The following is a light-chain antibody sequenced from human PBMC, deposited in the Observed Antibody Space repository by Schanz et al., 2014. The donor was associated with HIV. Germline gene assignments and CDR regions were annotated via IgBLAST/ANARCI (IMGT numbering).Light chain of an antibody. CDR3: LVSYSGVGV. CDR2: DTN. V-gene: IGLV7-46*01. Sequence: QTVVTQEPSVTVSPGGTVTLTCDSSNGAVTSGHFPYWFQQKPGHAPRTLIYDTNNKHSWTPARFSGSLLGGKAALTLSGAQPEDEAEYYCLVSYSGVGVFGGGTKLTVL. CDR1: NGAVTSGHF. J-gene: IGLJ2*01.